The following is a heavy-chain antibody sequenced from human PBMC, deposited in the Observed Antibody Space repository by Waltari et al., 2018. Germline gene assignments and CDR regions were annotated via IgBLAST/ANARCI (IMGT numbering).Heavy chain of an antibody. CDR3: ARGRAALGY. D-gene: IGHD6-6*01. Sequence: EVQLVESGGGLVQPGGSLRLSCAASGFTFSSYAMSWVRQAPGKGLEWVSAISGSGGSTYYADSVKGRFTISRDNAKNSLYLQMNSRRAEDTAVDYCARGRAALGYWGQGTLVTVSS. CDR1: GFTFSSYA. CDR2: ISGSGGST. V-gene: IGHV3-23*04. J-gene: IGHJ4*02.